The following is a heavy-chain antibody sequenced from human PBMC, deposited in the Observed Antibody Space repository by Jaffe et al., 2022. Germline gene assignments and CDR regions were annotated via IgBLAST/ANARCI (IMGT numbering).Heavy chain of an antibody. CDR3: ARSRGYSGYDYAIWDY. Sequence: QVQLQESGPGLVKPSQTLSLTCTVSGGSISSGSYYWSWIRQPAGKGLEWIGRIYTSGSTNYNPSLKSRVTISVDTSKNQFSLKLSSVTAADTAVYYCARSRGYSGYDYAIWDYWGQGTLVTVSS. CDR1: GGSISSGSYY. CDR2: IYTSGST. V-gene: IGHV4-61*02. D-gene: IGHD5-12*01. J-gene: IGHJ4*02.